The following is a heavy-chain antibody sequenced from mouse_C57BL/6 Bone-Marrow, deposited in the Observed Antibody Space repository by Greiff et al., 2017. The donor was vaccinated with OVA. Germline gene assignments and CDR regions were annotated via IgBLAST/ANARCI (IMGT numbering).Heavy chain of an antibody. Sequence: EVKLQESGPELVKPGASVKIPCKASGYTFTDYNMDWVKQSHGKSLEWIGDINPNNGGTIYNQKFKGKATLTVDKSSSTAYMELRSLTSEDTAVYYCARRNYDYDPYYFDYWGQGTTLTVSS. CDR2: INPNNGGT. CDR1: GYTFTDYN. D-gene: IGHD2-4*01. V-gene: IGHV1-18*01. CDR3: ARRNYDYDPYYFDY. J-gene: IGHJ2*01.